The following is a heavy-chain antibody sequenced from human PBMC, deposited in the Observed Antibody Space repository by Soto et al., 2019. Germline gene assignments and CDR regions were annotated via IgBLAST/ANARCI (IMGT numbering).Heavy chain of an antibody. CDR3: ARGFRGGYYYGSGSYLNWFDP. J-gene: IGHJ5*02. D-gene: IGHD3-10*01. V-gene: IGHV4-34*01. CDR2: INHSGST. CDR1: GGSVSSGDYY. Sequence: SETLSLTCTVSGGSVSSGDYYWSWIRQPPGKGLEWIGEINHSGSTNYNPSLKSRVTISVDTSKNQFSLKLSSVTAADTAVYYCARGFRGGYYYGSGSYLNWFDPWGQGTLVTVSS.